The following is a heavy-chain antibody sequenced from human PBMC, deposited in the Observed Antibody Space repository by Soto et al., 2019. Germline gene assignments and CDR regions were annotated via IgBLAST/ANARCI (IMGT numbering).Heavy chain of an antibody. CDR3: AREEYYYGSGAFFDY. D-gene: IGHD3-10*01. Sequence: SVKVSCKASGGTFSSYAISWVRQSPGQGLEWMGGIIPIFGIANYAQKFQGRVTITADKSTSTAYMELSSLRSEDTAVYYCAREEYYYGSGAFFDYWGQGTLVTVSS. CDR2: IIPIFGIA. J-gene: IGHJ4*02. V-gene: IGHV1-69*10. CDR1: GGTFSSYA.